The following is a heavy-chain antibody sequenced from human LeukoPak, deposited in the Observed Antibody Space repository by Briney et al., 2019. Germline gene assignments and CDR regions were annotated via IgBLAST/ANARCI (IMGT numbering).Heavy chain of an antibody. CDR2: IYYSGST. Sequence: PSETLSLTCTVSCGSISSSSYYWGWIRQPPGKGLEWIGSIYYSGSTYYNPSLKSRVTISVDTSKNQFSLKLSSVTAADTAVYYCARTKMTTVTTFDYWGQGTLVTVSS. D-gene: IGHD4-11*01. J-gene: IGHJ4*02. CDR1: CGSISSSSYY. CDR3: ARTKMTTVTTFDY. V-gene: IGHV4-39*01.